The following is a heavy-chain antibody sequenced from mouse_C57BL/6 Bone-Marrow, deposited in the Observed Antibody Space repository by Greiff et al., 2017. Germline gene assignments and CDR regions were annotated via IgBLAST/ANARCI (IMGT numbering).Heavy chain of an antibody. D-gene: IGHD2-3*01. J-gene: IGHJ2*01. CDR2: INPSSGYT. CDR1: GYTFTSYW. V-gene: IGHV1-7*01. CDR3: ARGGWLLPNYFDY. Sequence: QVQLKASGAELAKPGASVKLSCKASGYTFTSYWMHWVKQRPGKGLEWIGYINPSSGYTKYNQKFKDKATLPADKSSSTAYMQLSRLTYEDSAVYYWARGGWLLPNYFDYWGQGTTLTVSS.